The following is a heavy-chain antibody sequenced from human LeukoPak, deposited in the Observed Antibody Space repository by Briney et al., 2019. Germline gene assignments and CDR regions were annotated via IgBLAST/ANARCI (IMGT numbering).Heavy chain of an antibody. CDR1: GFTFSRYW. CDR3: ARDVGGAGSH. D-gene: IGHD3-10*01. Sequence: GGSLRLSCEASGFTFSRYWMHWVRQAPGEGLVWVSRIDEHGTTIDYADSVRDRFTISRDNAKNTLYLHMNSLRAEDTAMYYCARDVGGAGSHWGQGSLVTVSS. V-gene: IGHV3-74*01. CDR2: IDEHGTTI. J-gene: IGHJ4*02.